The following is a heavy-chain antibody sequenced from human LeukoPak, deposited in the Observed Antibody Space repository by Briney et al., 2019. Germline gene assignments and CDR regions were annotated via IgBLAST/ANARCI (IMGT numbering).Heavy chain of an antibody. V-gene: IGHV2-70*11. CDR1: GFSLSTSGMC. CDR3: ARIRYYYDSSGYYSDI. CDR2: IDWDDDK. Sequence: SGPALVKPTQTLTLICTFSGFSLSTSGMCVSWIRQPPGKALEWLARIDWDDDKYYSTSLKTRLTISKDTSKNQVVLRMTSMDPVDTATYYCARIRYYYDSSGYYSDIWGQGTMVTVSS. D-gene: IGHD3-22*01. J-gene: IGHJ3*02.